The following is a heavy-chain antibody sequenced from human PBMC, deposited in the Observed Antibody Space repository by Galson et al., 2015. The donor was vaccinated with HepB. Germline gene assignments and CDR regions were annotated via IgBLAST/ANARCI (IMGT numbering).Heavy chain of an antibody. CDR2: IIPIFGTA. Sequence: GQGLEWMGGIIPIFGTANYAQKFQGGVTITADESASTAYMELSSLRSEDTAVYYCARPRNSGSYYYYGMDVWGQGTTVTVSS. J-gene: IGHJ6*02. CDR3: ARPRNSGSYYYYGMDV. D-gene: IGHD1-26*01. V-gene: IGHV1-69*01.